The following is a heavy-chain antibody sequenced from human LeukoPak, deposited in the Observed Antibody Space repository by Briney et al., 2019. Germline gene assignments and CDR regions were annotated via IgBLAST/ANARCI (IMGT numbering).Heavy chain of an antibody. CDR3: ASRKTSSSSFRKPIDY. Sequence: SETLSLTCTVYGGSFSNYYWSWIRQPPGKGLEWIGEINPSGSTSYNPSLKSRVTISVDMSMNQFSLKVSSVTAADTAAYYCASRKTSSSSFRKPIDYWGQGTLVTVSS. J-gene: IGHJ4*02. CDR1: GGSFSNYY. V-gene: IGHV4-34*01. D-gene: IGHD6-6*01. CDR2: INPSGST.